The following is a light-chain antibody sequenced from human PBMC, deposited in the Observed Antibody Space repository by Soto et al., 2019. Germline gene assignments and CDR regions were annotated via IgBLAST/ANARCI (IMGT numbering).Light chain of an antibody. V-gene: IGLV2-23*02. CDR3: CSYAGSSTVV. Sequence: QSALTQPASVSGSPGQSITISCTGTSSDVGSYNLVSWYQQHPGKAPKLMIYEVTKRPSGVSNRFSGSQSVNTASLTISGLQAEDEADYYCCSYAGSSTVVFGGGTQLT. CDR1: SSDVGSYNL. J-gene: IGLJ2*01. CDR2: EVT.